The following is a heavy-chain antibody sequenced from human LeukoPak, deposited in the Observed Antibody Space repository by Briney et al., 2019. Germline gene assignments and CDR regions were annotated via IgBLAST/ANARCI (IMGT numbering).Heavy chain of an antibody. Sequence: PSETLSLTCTVSGGSISSYYWSWIRQPPGKGLEWIGYIYNSVSTNCIPSLVSRVSIAVDTSNNQFALKLSAVTAADTAVYYCARWIWSGYYDYYYYGMDVWGQGTTVSVSS. V-gene: IGHV4-59*01. D-gene: IGHD3-3*01. CDR1: GGSISSYY. CDR3: ARWIWSGYYDYYYYGMDV. J-gene: IGHJ6*02. CDR2: IYNSVST.